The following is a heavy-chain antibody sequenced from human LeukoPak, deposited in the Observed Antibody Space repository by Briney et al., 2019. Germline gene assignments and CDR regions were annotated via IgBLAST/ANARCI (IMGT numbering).Heavy chain of an antibody. CDR2: IYYSGST. CDR1: GGSISSSSYY. CDR3: ARLSTTVTFFDY. J-gene: IGHJ4*02. Sequence: SETLSLTCPVSGGSISSSSYYWGWVRQPPGKGLEWIGSIYYSGSTYYNPSLKSRVTISVDTSKNQFSLKLSSVTAADTAVYYCARLSTTVTFFDYWGQGTLVTVSS. D-gene: IGHD4-17*01. V-gene: IGHV4-39*01.